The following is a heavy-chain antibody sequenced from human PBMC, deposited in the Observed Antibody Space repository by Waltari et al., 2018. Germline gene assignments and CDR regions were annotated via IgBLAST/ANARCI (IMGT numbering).Heavy chain of an antibody. V-gene: IGHV3-49*03. CDR2: IRSKIYGGTA. CDR3: SRVSASGDGMDV. CDR1: GFTFGAHA. Sequence: EVQLVESGGGLVQPGRSLRLSCTTSGFTFGAHALSWFRQAPGKGLGWVGFIRSKIYGGTADYAASVKGRFTVSRDDSKSIAYLQMDSLKTEDTAVYYCSRVSASGDGMDVWGQGTTVTVSS. J-gene: IGHJ6*02. D-gene: IGHD3-16*01.